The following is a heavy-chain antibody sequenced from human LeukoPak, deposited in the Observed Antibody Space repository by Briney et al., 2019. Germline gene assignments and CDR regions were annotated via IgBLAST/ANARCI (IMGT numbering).Heavy chain of an antibody. CDR3: AKDVRVGEYYGSGTYLDF. Sequence: GGSLRLSCAASGFTFCTYAMSWVRQAPGKGLEWVSLISGSGGSTYYADSVKGRFTISRDKFKNTLFLQMNSLRAEDTAVYYCAKDVRVGEYYGSGTYLDFWGQGTLVTVSS. D-gene: IGHD3-10*01. V-gene: IGHV3-23*01. CDR2: ISGSGGST. CDR1: GFTFCTYA. J-gene: IGHJ4*02.